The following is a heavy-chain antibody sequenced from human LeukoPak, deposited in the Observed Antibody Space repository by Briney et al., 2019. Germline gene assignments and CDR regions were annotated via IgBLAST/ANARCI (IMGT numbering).Heavy chain of an antibody. CDR2: ISAYNGNT. J-gene: IGHJ3*02. CDR3: ARDFVTMVRGVTRRYKDAFDI. Sequence: ASVKVSCKASGYTFTSYGISWVRQAPGQGLEWMGWISAYNGNTNYPQRVQGRVTMTTDTSTSTAYMELRSLRSDDTAVYYCARDFVTMVRGVTRRYKDAFDIWGQGTMVTVSS. D-gene: IGHD3-10*01. V-gene: IGHV1-18*01. CDR1: GYTFTSYG.